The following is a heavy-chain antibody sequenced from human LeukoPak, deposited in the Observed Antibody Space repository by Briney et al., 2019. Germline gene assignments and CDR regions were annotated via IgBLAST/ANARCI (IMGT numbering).Heavy chain of an antibody. CDR1: GFTFSSYG. V-gene: IGHV3-33*01. Sequence: GRSLRLSCAASGFTFSSYGMHWVRQAPGKGLEWVAVIWYDGSNKYYADSVKGRFTISRDNSKNTLYLQMNSLRAEDTAVYYCARGSSGDGLDYWGQGTLVTVSS. J-gene: IGHJ4*02. CDR2: IWYDGSNK. CDR3: ARGSSGDGLDY. D-gene: IGHD4-17*01.